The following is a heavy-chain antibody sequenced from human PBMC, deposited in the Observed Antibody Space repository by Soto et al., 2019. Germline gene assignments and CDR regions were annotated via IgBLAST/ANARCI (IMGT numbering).Heavy chain of an antibody. CDR2: INHSGST. D-gene: IGHD6-19*01. CDR1: GASFSGYY. J-gene: IGHJ5*02. CDR3: ARDTSDFGFDP. V-gene: IGHV4-34*01. Sequence: SGTLSLTCAVYGASFSGYYWSWIRQPPGKGLEWIGEINHSGSTNYNPTLKRRVTISVDTSQNQFSLKLSSVTAADTAVYYCARDTSDFGFDPWGQGTLVTVSS.